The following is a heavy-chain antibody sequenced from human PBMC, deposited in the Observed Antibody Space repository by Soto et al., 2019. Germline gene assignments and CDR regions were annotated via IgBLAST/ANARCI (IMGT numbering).Heavy chain of an antibody. CDR1: GFTFSSYA. J-gene: IGHJ3*02. V-gene: IGHV3-23*01. CDR2: ISGSGGST. D-gene: IGHD3-22*01. CDR3: AKVSPNDYDSSVGAFDI. Sequence: EVQLLESGGGLVQPGGSLRLSCAASGFTFSSYAMSWVCQAPGKGLEWVSAISGSGGSTYYADSVKGRFTISRDNSKNTLYLQMNSLRAEDTAVYYCAKVSPNDYDSSVGAFDIWGQGTMVTVSS.